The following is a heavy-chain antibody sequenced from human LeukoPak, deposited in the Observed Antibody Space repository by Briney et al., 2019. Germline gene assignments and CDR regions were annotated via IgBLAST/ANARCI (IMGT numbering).Heavy chain of an antibody. Sequence: GGSLRLSCAASGFTFSNYGMHWVRQAPGKGLEWVAIISNDGSNKYYGDSVKGRFTISRDNSKNTLDLQMNSLRAEDTAVYYCAKDWVHVGIVVAGTVGYWGQGTLVTVSS. V-gene: IGHV3-30*18. CDR2: ISNDGSNK. D-gene: IGHD6-19*01. J-gene: IGHJ4*02. CDR3: AKDWVHVGIVVAGTVGY. CDR1: GFTFSNYG.